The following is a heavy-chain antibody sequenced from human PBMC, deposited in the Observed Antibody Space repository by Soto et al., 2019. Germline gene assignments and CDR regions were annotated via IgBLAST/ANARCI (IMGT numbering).Heavy chain of an antibody. CDR3: ARGGYYGSGRLPDY. J-gene: IGHJ4*02. CDR1: GYTFTSYG. Sequence: QVQLVQSGTEVKKPGASVKVSCKASGYTFTSYGIHWVRQAPGQRLEWMGWINAANGDTKYSPKFQGRVTITRDTSASTAYMELSSLRSEDTAVYYCARGGYYGSGRLPDYWGQGTLVTVSS. CDR2: INAANGDT. D-gene: IGHD3-10*01. V-gene: IGHV1-3*01.